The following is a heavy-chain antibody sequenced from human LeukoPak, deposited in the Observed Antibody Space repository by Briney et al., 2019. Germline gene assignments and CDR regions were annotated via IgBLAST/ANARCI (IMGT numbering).Heavy chain of an antibody. Sequence: ASVKVSCKASGYTFTSYAMNWVRQAPGQGLEWMGWINTNTGNPTYAQGFTGRFVFPLDTSVSTAYLQISSLKAEDTAVYYCARDLQTDQYSGSYYYWGQGTLVTVSS. CDR2: INTNTGNP. CDR1: GYTFTSYA. J-gene: IGHJ4*02. D-gene: IGHD1-26*01. CDR3: ARDLQTDQYSGSYYY. V-gene: IGHV7-4-1*02.